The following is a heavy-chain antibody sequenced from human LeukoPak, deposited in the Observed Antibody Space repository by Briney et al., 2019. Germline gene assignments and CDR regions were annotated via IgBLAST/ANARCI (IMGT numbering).Heavy chain of an antibody. D-gene: IGHD4-17*01. CDR2: INHSGST. V-gene: IGHV4-34*01. CDR3: ASWPTGDYPKWFDP. J-gene: IGHJ5*02. Sequence: PSETLSLTCAVYGVSFSGYDWSWIRQPPGKGLEWIGEINHSGSTNYNPSLKSRVTISVDTSKNQFSLKLSSVTAADTAVYYCASWPTGDYPKWFDPWGQGTLVTVSS. CDR1: GVSFSGYD.